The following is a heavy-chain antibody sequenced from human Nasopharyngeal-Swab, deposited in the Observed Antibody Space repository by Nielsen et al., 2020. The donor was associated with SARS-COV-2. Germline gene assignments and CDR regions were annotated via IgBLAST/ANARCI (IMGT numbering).Heavy chain of an antibody. CDR2: ISSSSYT. J-gene: IGHJ3*02. D-gene: IGHD3-16*02. CDR1: GFTFSDYY. CDR3: ASLRNDYVWGSYRSPDAFDI. Sequence: GESLKISCAASGFTFSDYYMSWIRQAPGKGLEWVSYISSSSYTNYADSVKGRFTISRDNAKNSLYLQMNSLRAEDTAVYYCASLRNDYVWGSYRSPDAFDIWGQGTMVTVSS. V-gene: IGHV3-11*06.